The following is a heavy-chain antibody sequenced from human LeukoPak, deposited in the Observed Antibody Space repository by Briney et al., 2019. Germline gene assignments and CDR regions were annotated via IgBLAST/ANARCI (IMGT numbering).Heavy chain of an antibody. CDR1: GFTFTAYT. CDR3: ARDIHSVAFDI. CDR2: ISGSTTDI. J-gene: IGHJ3*02. Sequence: GGSLRLSCAASGFTFTAYTITWVRQAPGKGVEWVSYISGSTTDIYYADSVKGRFTISRDNAKRSVYLQMNSLGVEDTAVYYCARDIHSVAFDIWGQGTMVTVSS. V-gene: IGHV3-21*01.